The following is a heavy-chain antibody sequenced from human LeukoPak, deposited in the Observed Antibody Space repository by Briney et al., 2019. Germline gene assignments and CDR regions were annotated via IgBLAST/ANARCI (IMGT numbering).Heavy chain of an antibody. V-gene: IGHV1-46*01. CDR3: ARRERITMKVVVTLTDWFDP. CDR2: INPSGGST. J-gene: IGHJ5*01. Sequence: ASVKVSCKASGYTFTSYYMHWVRQAPGQGLEWMGIINPSGGSTTYAQKFQGRVTMTRDMSTSTVYMELSSLRSEDTAVYYCARRERITMKVVVTLTDWFDPLGQGNLVTGSS. D-gene: IGHD3-22*01. CDR1: GYTFTSYY.